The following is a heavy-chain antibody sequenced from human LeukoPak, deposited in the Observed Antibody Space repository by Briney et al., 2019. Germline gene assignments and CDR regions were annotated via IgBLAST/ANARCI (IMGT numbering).Heavy chain of an antibody. J-gene: IGHJ4*02. CDR1: GYTFISFG. V-gene: IGHV1-18*01. D-gene: IGHD6-19*01. CDR3: AIGLLGSSGWYSY. CDR2: ISGDNGNT. Sequence: ASVKVSCKASGYTFISFGISWVRQAPGQGPEWMGWISGDNGNTNYAQKLQGRVTMTTDTSTSTAYMELRSLRSDDTAVYYCAIGLLGSSGWYSYWGQGTLVTVSS.